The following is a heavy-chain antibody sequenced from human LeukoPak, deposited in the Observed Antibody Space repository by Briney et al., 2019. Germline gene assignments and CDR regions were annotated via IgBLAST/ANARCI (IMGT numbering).Heavy chain of an antibody. V-gene: IGHV3-21*01. CDR3: ARDSDFWSGTFDY. Sequence: GGSLRLSCAASGFTFSSYSMNWVRQAPGKGLEWVSSISSSSSYIYYADSMKGRFTISRDNAKNSLYLQMNSLRAEDTAVYYCARDSDFWSGTFDYWGQGTLVTVSS. CDR1: GFTFSSYS. J-gene: IGHJ4*02. CDR2: ISSSSSYI. D-gene: IGHD3-3*01.